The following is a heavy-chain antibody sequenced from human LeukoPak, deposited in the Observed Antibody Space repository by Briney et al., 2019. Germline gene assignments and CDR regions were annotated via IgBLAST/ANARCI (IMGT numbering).Heavy chain of an antibody. CDR3: ARTSTGWSLDY. CDR1: GFTFSSYS. J-gene: IGHJ4*01. D-gene: IGHD6-19*01. Sequence: PGGSLRLSCAVSGFTFSSYSVNWVRQAPGKGLEWVSSISSSSSYIYYADSLKGRFTISRDNPKNSLYLQMNSQRAEDTAVYYCARTSTGWSLDYWGHGTLVTVSS. V-gene: IGHV3-21*01. CDR2: ISSSSSYI.